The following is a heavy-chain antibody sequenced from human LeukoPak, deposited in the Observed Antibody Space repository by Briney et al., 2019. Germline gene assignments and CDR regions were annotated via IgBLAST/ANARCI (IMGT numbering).Heavy chain of an antibody. CDR1: GFTFSTYW. V-gene: IGHV3-7*01. CDR3: ARSRFYFDY. CDR2: IKPDGSEK. J-gene: IGHJ4*02. Sequence: GGSLRLSCAASGFTFSTYWMGWVRQAPGKGLEWVAKIKPDGSEKDHVDSVKGRFTISRDNAKNSLYLQLNSLRAEDTAVYYCARSRFYFDYWGQGTLVTASS.